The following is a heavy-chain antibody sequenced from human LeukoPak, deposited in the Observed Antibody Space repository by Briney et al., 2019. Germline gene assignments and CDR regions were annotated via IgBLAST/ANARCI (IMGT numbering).Heavy chain of an antibody. D-gene: IGHD2-15*01. J-gene: IGHJ2*01. Sequence: GGSLRLSCAASGFTFSLYGMNWVRQAPGKGLEWLSYISSGDSTIYYADSVKGRFTIPRDKAKNSLYLQMNSLRAEDTAVYYCARDGYCSGGSCLPYWYFDLWGRGTLVTVSS. CDR1: GFTFSLYG. CDR3: ARDGYCSGGSCLPYWYFDL. V-gene: IGHV3-48*01. CDR2: ISSGDSTI.